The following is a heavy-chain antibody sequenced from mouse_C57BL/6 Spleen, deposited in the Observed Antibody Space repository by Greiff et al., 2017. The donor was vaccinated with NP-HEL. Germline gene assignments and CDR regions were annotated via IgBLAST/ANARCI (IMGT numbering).Heavy chain of an antibody. Sequence: VQLKESGPELVKPGASVKISCKASGYSFTGYYMNWVKQSPEKSLEWIGEINPSTGGTTYNQKFKAKATLTVDKSSSTAYMQLKSLTSEDSAVYYCAADYGKGYFDYWGQGTTLTVSS. CDR2: INPSTGGT. J-gene: IGHJ2*01. D-gene: IGHD2-1*01. CDR1: GYSFTGYY. V-gene: IGHV1-42*01. CDR3: AADYGKGYFDY.